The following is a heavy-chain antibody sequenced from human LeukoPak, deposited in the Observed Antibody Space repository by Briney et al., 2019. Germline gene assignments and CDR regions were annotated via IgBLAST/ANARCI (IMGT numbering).Heavy chain of an antibody. Sequence: PGGSLRLSCAASGFTFSTYAFTWVRQAPGKGLEFVSAISNDGGTTYYANSVKGRFTMSRDNSKNMLYLQMGSLRVEDMAVYYCAKAQNWGSGAYDIWGQGTMVTVSS. CDR1: GFTFSTYA. CDR2: ISNDGGTT. V-gene: IGHV3-64*01. D-gene: IGHD3-16*01. J-gene: IGHJ3*02. CDR3: AKAQNWGSGAYDI.